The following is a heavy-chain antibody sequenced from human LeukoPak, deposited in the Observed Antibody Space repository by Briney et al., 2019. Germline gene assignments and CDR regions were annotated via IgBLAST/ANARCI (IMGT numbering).Heavy chain of an antibody. CDR2: ISYDGSNK. Sequence: GGSLRLSCAASGFTFSSYATHWVRQAPGKGLEWVAVISYDGSNKYYADSVKGRFTISRDNSKNTLYLQMNSLRAEDTAVYYCARGSWVPHWGQGTLVTVSS. CDR1: GFTFSSYA. J-gene: IGHJ4*02. D-gene: IGHD4/OR15-4a*01. V-gene: IGHV3-30*04. CDR3: ARGSWVPH.